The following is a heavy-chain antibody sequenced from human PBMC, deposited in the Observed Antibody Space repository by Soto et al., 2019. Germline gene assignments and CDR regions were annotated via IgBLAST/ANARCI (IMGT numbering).Heavy chain of an antibody. V-gene: IGHV1-69*06. CDR2: IIPIFGTA. J-gene: IGHJ3*02. CDR1: GGTFSSYG. Sequence: SLVKFSCHGSGGTFSSYGISWLRHAPGQGLEWMGGIIPIFGTAKYSQEFQGRVTITADKSTRTAYMELSSLRSEDTAVYYCARDHTITDAFDIWRQGTMVTVSS. CDR3: ARDHTITDAFDI. D-gene: IGHD1-20*01.